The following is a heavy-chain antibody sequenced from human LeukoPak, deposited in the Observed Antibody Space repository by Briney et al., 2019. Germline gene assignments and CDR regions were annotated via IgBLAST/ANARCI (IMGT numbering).Heavy chain of an antibody. CDR2: IIPIFGTA. CDR3: ARTYCGGGCYSPASASYYYYGMDV. D-gene: IGHD2-21*02. Sequence: ASVKVSCKASGGTFSSYAISWVRQAPGQGLEWMGGIIPIFGTANYAQKFQGRVTITADESTSTAYMELSSLRSEDTAVYYCARTYCGGGCYSPASASYYYYGMDVWGQGTTVTVSS. V-gene: IGHV1-69*01. J-gene: IGHJ6*02. CDR1: GGTFSSYA.